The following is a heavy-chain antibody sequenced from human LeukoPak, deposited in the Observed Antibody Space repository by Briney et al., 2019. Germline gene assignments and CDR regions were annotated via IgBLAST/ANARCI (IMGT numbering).Heavy chain of an antibody. V-gene: IGHV3-53*01. J-gene: IGHJ4*02. D-gene: IGHD6-13*01. Sequence: PGGSLRLSCAASGFTVSSNYMSWVRQAPGKGLEWVSVIYSGGSTYYADSVKGRFTISRDNSKNTLYLQMNSLRAEDTAVYYCARRASSSWLLDYWGQGTLVTVSS. CDR2: IYSGGST. CDR3: ARRASSSWLLDY. CDR1: GFTVSSNY.